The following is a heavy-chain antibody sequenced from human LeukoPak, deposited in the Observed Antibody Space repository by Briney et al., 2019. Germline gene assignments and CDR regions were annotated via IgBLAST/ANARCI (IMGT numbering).Heavy chain of an antibody. Sequence: ASVKVSCKASGYTFTSYYIHWVRQAPGQGLEWMGIINPSGGSTNYAQDFQGRVTMTRDTSTNTVYMELSSLRSEDTAVYYCARRELAGSTAYFDYWGQGTLVTVSS. CDR3: ARRELAGSTAYFDY. V-gene: IGHV1-46*01. CDR2: INPSGGST. CDR1: GYTFTSYY. D-gene: IGHD1-26*01. J-gene: IGHJ4*02.